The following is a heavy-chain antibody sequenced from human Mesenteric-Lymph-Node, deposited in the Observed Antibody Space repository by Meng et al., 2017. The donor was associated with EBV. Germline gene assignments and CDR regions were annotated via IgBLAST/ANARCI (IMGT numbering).Heavy chain of an antibody. Sequence: QVRLQQWGAGLLKPSETLSLTCAVYDGSFSNYYWSWIRQSPEKGLEWIGEINRIGGTDYNPSLKSRVTISVDTSKNQFSLRLSSVTAADTAVYYCARGYTYNYESGVPPFDLWGHGTLVTVSS. CDR2: INRIGGT. CDR3: ARGYTYNYESGVPPFDL. D-gene: IGHD3-22*01. J-gene: IGHJ5*02. V-gene: IGHV4-34*01. CDR1: DGSFSNYY.